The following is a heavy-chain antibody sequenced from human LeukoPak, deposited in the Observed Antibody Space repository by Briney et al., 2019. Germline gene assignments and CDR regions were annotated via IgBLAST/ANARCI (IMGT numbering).Heavy chain of an antibody. Sequence: ASVKVSCKASGYTFTSYGISWVRQAPGQGLEWMGGIIPIFGTANYAQKFQGRVTITADESTSTAYMELSSLRSEDTAVYYCARGITIDGYNWDYYYYMDVWGKGTTVTISS. CDR2: IIPIFGTA. J-gene: IGHJ6*03. D-gene: IGHD5-24*01. CDR1: GYTFTSYG. V-gene: IGHV1-69*13. CDR3: ARGITIDGYNWDYYYYMDV.